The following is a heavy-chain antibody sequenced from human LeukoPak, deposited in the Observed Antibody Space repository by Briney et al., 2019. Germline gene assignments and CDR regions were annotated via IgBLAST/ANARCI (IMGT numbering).Heavy chain of an antibody. CDR3: ARDGCSSSTCSHGGNWFDP. Sequence: ASVKVSCKASGYTFTSNYIHWVRQAPGQGLEWMGMIYPRGGSTSYAQKFQGRVTVTRDTSTSTVHMELSGLRSEDTAVYYCARDGCSSSTCSHGGNWFDPWGQGTLVTVSS. D-gene: IGHD2-2*01. V-gene: IGHV1-46*01. CDR1: GYTFTSNY. CDR2: IYPRGGST. J-gene: IGHJ5*02.